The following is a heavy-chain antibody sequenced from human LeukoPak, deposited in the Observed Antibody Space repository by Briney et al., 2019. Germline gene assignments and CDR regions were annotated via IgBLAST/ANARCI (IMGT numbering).Heavy chain of an antibody. J-gene: IGHJ6*03. CDR2: IYYSGST. V-gene: IGHV4-39*07. Sequence: PSETLSLTCTVSGGSISSSSYYWAWIRQPPGKGLEWVGSIYYSGSTYYNPSLKSRVTISVDTSKNQFSLKLSSVTAADTAVYYCANTPRGGSSSGHYYYYMDVWGKGTTVTVSS. CDR3: ANTPRGGSSSGHYYYYMDV. D-gene: IGHD6-6*01. CDR1: GGSISSSSYY.